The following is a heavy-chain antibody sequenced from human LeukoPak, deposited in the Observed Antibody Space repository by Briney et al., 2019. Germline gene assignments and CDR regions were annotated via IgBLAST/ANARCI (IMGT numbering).Heavy chain of an antibody. J-gene: IGHJ4*02. CDR2: IYYSGNT. V-gene: IGHV4-61*08. CDR3: VRENYSSGWYGIIDY. CDR1: GGSISSGGYY. Sequence: PSETLSLTCTVSGGSISSGGYYWSWIRQPPGKGLEWIGYIYYSGNTNYNPSLKSRVTISVDTSKNQFSLKLSSVTAADTAVYYCVRENYSSGWYGIIDYWGQGTLVTVSS. D-gene: IGHD6-19*01.